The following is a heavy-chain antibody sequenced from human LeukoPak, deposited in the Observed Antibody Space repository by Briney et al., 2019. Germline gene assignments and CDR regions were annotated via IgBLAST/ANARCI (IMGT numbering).Heavy chain of an antibody. Sequence: SETLSLTCAVYGGSFSGYYWSWIRQPPGKGLEWIGEINHSGNTNYNPSLKSRVTISVDTSKNQFSLKLSSVTAADTAVYYCARDYYDSSGHLAHDAFDIWGQGTMVTVSS. J-gene: IGHJ3*02. CDR2: INHSGNT. CDR1: GGSFSGYY. CDR3: ARDYYDSSGHLAHDAFDI. D-gene: IGHD3-22*01. V-gene: IGHV4-34*01.